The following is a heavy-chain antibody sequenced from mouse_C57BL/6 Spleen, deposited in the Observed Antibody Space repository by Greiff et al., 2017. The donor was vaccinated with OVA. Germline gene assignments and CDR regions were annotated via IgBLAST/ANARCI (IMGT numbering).Heavy chain of an antibody. CDR1: GFSFTGYV. V-gene: IGHV1-20*01. Sequence: EVMLVESGPELVKPGDSVKISCKASGFSFTGYVMNWVMQSHGKSLEWIGLIDPYNGDTFYYQKFKGKAILTVDKYSSTALMVLRSLTSEDSTDYYGTRSRVGYPFGYWGQGTTLTVSS. CDR2: IDPYNGDT. J-gene: IGHJ2*01. D-gene: IGHD5-1-1*01. CDR3: TRSRVGYPFGY.